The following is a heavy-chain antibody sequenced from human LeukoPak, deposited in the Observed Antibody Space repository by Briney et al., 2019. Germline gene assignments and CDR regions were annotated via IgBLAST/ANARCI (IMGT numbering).Heavy chain of an antibody. CDR3: AAEGDYGGYSYGY. D-gene: IGHD5-18*01. CDR2: IVVSSGNT. CDR1: GFTFTSSA. Sequence: GASVKVSCKASGFTFTSSAVQWVRQARGQRLEWIGWIVVSSGNTNYAQKFQERVTITRDMSTSTAYMELSSLRSEDTAVYYCAAEGDYGGYSYGYWGQGTLVTVSS. V-gene: IGHV1-58*01. J-gene: IGHJ4*02.